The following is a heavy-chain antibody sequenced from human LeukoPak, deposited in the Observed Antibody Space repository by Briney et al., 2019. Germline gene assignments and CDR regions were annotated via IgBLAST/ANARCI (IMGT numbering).Heavy chain of an antibody. D-gene: IGHD2-15*01. CDR2: RRRDGSQI. Sequence: PGGSLRLSCAASGFTFSDDWMTWIREPPGKGLDWGANRRRDGSQIHYLDSVRGRFTISRDNAEKSLYLEMNSLRAEDTAVYYCGRDFSPSTRGGDCSGGPCYYDAFDIWGQGTVVTVS. CDR1: GFTFSDDW. J-gene: IGHJ3*02. CDR3: GRDFSPSTRGGDCSGGPCYYDAFDI. V-gene: IGHV3-7*01.